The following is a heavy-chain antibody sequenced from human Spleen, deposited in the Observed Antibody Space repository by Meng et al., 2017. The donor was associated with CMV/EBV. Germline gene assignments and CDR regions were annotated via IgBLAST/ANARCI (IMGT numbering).Heavy chain of an antibody. J-gene: IGHJ6*02. CDR3: ARDLRLSYYYGSGSTGYYYYYYGMDV. CDR2: IGTAGDT. D-gene: IGHD3-10*01. V-gene: IGHV3-13*01. CDR1: GFTFSSYD. Sequence: LSLTCAASGFTFSSYDMHWVRQATGKGLEWVSAIGTAGDTYYPGSVKGRFTISRENAKNSLYLQMNSLRAGDTAVYYCARDLRLSYYYGSGSTGYYYYYYGMDVWGQGTTVTVSS.